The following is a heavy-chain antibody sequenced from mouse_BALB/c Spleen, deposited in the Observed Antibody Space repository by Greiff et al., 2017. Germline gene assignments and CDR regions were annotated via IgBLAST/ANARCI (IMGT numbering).Heavy chain of an antibody. CDR1: GFAFSSYD. CDR2: ISSGGGST. J-gene: IGHJ2*01. CDR3: ARHGSGTHYFDY. Sequence: EVQGVESGGGLVKPGGSLKLSCAASGFAFSSYDMSWVRQTPEKRLEWVAYISSGGGSTYYPDTVKGRFTISRDNAKNTLYLQMSSLKSEDTAMYYCARHGSGTHYFDYWGQGTTLTVSS. V-gene: IGHV5-12-1*01. D-gene: IGHD1-3*01.